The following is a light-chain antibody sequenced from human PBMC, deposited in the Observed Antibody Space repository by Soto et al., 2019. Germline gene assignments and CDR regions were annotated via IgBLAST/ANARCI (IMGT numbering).Light chain of an antibody. CDR3: QQRSSWAWA. Sequence: EIVLTQSPATLSLSPGERATLSCRASQSVSSFLAWYQQKAGQAPRLLIYDASNRATGIPARFSGSGSGTDFTLTISSLEPEDFAVYYCQQRSSWAWAFGQGTKVDIK. CDR2: DAS. CDR1: QSVSSF. J-gene: IGKJ1*01. V-gene: IGKV3-11*01.